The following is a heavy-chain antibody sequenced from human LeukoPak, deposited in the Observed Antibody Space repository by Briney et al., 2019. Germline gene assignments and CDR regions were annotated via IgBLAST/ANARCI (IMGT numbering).Heavy chain of an antibody. Sequence: SETLSLTCTVSGGSISSGDYYWSWIRQPPGKGLEWIGYIYYSGSTYYNPSLKSRVTISVDTSKNQFSLKLSSVTAADTAAYYCVREPNSRGYSNGFLEVWGQGTAVTVSS. CDR1: GGSISSGDYY. V-gene: IGHV4-30-4*01. CDR3: VREPNSRGYSNGFLEV. CDR2: IYYSGST. D-gene: IGHD5-18*01. J-gene: IGHJ6*02.